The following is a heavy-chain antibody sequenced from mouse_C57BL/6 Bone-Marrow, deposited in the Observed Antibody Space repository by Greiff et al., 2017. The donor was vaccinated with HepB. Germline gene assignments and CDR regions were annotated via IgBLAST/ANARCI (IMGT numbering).Heavy chain of an antibody. CDR3: ARREADYDGFAY. J-gene: IGHJ3*01. V-gene: IGHV5-17*01. CDR1: GFTFSDYG. CDR2: ISSGSSTI. D-gene: IGHD2-4*01. Sequence: EVKLVESGGGLVKPGGSLKLSCAASGFTFSDYGMHWVRQAPEKGLEWVAYISSGSSTIYYADTVKGPFTSSRDNAKNTLFLQMTSLRSEDTAMYYCARREADYDGFAYWGQGTLVTVSA.